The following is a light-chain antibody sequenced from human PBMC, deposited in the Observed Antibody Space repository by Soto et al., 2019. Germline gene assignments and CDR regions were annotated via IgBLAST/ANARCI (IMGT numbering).Light chain of an antibody. CDR1: QSVSSY. Sequence: IVLTQSPATLSLSPGQRATLFCRASQSVSSYLAWYQQKPGQAPRLLIYDASSRATGIPARFSGSGSGTDFTLTISSLEPEDSAVYYCQQRSNWPPATFGGGTKVDIK. J-gene: IGKJ4*01. V-gene: IGKV3-11*01. CDR3: QQRSNWPPAT. CDR2: DAS.